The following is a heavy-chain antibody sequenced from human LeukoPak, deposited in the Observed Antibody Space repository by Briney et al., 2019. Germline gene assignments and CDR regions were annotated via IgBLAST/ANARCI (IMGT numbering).Heavy chain of an antibody. CDR1: GGSFSGYY. CDR3: ARYDVWGSYRAFDY. CDR2: INHSGST. Sequence: SETLSLTCAVYGGSFSGYYWSWIRQPPGKGLEWIGEINHSGSTNYNPSLKSRVTISVDTSKNQFSLKLSSVTAADTAVYYCARYDVWGSYRAFDYWGQGTLVTVSS. J-gene: IGHJ4*02. D-gene: IGHD3-16*02. V-gene: IGHV4-34*01.